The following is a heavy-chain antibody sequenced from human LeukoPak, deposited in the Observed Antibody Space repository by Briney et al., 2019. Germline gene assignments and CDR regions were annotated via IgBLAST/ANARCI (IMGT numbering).Heavy chain of an antibody. CDR1: GGSISSGSYY. CDR3: ARRKCGGDCRGYYYYYHMDV. J-gene: IGHJ6*03. V-gene: IGHV4-61*02. CDR2: IYTSGST. D-gene: IGHD2-21*02. Sequence: PSQTLSLTCTVSGGSISSGSYYWSWIRQPAGKGLEWIGRIYTSGSTNYNPSLKSRVTISVDTSKNQFSLKLRSVTAADTAVYYCARRKCGGDCRGYYYYYHMDVWGKGTTVTISS.